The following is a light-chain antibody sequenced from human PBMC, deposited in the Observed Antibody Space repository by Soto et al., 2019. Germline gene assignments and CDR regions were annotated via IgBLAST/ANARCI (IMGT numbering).Light chain of an antibody. CDR3: CLYAVTFYV. J-gene: IGLJ1*01. Sequence: SVLTQPRSVSGSPGQSVTISCTGTSSDVGTYDFVSWYQQHPGKAPRLMIFDVSERPSGVPDRFSGSKSGNTASLTISGLQAEDEADYYCCLYAVTFYVFGTGTKATVL. V-gene: IGLV2-11*01. CDR1: SSDVGTYDF. CDR2: DVS.